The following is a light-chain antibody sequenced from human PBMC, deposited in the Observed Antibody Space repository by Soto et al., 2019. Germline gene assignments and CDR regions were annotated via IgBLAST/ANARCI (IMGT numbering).Light chain of an antibody. CDR3: QQRSQWPLT. Sequence: EIVLTQSPATLSLSPGERATLSCRASQSVDTSLAWYQQKPGQAPRLLIFDAFNRATGIPARFSGSGSGTDFTLTISNLEPDDFAVYYCQQRSQWPLTFGGGTKVEIK. V-gene: IGKV3-11*01. J-gene: IGKJ4*01. CDR1: QSVDTS. CDR2: DAF.